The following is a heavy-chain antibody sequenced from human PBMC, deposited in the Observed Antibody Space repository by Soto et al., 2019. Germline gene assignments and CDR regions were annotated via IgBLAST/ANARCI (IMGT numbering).Heavy chain of an antibody. J-gene: IGHJ4*02. Sequence: GGSLRLSCSVSGFTFSSYAMHWVRQAPGKGLEYASSISSDGRSTYYAASVKGRFTISRDNSKNMLYLQMSSLRPEDTAIYYCVKDRLIDYWGQGTLVTVSS. CDR3: VKDRLIDY. D-gene: IGHD3-16*01. CDR1: GFTFSSYA. V-gene: IGHV3-64D*06. CDR2: ISSDGRST.